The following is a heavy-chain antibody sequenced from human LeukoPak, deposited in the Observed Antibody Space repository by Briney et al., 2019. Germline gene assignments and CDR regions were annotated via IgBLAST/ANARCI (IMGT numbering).Heavy chain of an antibody. CDR1: GGSINSPGYY. J-gene: IGHJ2*01. D-gene: IGHD6-19*01. CDR2: IYSTGRT. Sequence: SETLSLTCTVSGGSINSPGYYWSWIRQPAGRGLEWLGRIYSTGRTNYNPSLKSRVVISVEKSKNQFSLNLSSVTAADTAVYYCARDLVGVVAGTPYWYFDLWGRGTLVSVSS. V-gene: IGHV4-61*02. CDR3: ARDLVGVVAGTPYWYFDL.